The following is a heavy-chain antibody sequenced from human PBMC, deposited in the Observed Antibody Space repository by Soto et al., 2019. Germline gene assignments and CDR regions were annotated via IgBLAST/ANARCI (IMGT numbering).Heavy chain of an antibody. CDR3: VRNYGGNSQFFDL. CDR1: GDDIIRSY. V-gene: IGHV4-59*01. J-gene: IGHJ2*01. D-gene: IGHD4-17*01. CDR2: FFHTGTA. Sequence: QVELQESGPGLVKPLETLSLTCSVSGDDIIRSYWSWIRQSPGKGLEWIGYFFHTGTALYNPSLKSRVTMSVDRSKNQFSLKLDSVSAADTAVYFCVRNYGGNSQFFDLWGPGTLVTVSA.